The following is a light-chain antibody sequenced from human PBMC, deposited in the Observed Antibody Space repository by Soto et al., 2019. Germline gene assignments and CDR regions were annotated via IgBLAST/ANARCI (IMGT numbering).Light chain of an antibody. V-gene: IGKV1-39*01. J-gene: IGKJ1*01. Sequence: DIPMTQSPSSLSASVGDRVTITCRASQTVRSYLNWYQQKPGKAPQLLIYATSSLQTGVPSRFSASGSGTDFSLVISDLEPEESATNYCQQGYSARWTSGRGTKVEI. CDR3: QQGYSARWT. CDR2: ATS. CDR1: QTVRSY.